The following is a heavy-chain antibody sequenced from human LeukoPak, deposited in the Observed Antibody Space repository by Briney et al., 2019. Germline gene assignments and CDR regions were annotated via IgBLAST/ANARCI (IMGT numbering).Heavy chain of an antibody. J-gene: IGHJ5*02. Sequence: SETLSLTCAVYGGSFSGYYWSWIRQPPGKVLEWIGEINHSGSTNYNPSLKSRVTISVDTSKNQFSLKLSSVTAADTAVYYCARVPYYYDSSGYYSAGAWFDPWGQGTLVTVSS. V-gene: IGHV4-34*01. CDR1: GGSFSGYY. CDR3: ARVPYYYDSSGYYSAGAWFDP. CDR2: INHSGST. D-gene: IGHD3-22*01.